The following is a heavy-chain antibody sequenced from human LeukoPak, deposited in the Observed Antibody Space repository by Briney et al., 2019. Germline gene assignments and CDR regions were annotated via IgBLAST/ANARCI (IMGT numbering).Heavy chain of an antibody. CDR3: ASRTALWELATGGLTAMRD. CDR2: IIPIFGTA. D-gene: IGHD1-26*01. J-gene: IGHJ4*02. V-gene: IGHV1-69*13. CDR1: GGTFSSYA. Sequence: GASVKVSCKASGGTFSSYAISWVRQAPGQGLEWMGGIIPIFGTANYAQKFQGRVTITADESTSTAYMELSSLRSEDTAVYYCASRTALWELATGGLTAMRDWGQGTLVTVSS.